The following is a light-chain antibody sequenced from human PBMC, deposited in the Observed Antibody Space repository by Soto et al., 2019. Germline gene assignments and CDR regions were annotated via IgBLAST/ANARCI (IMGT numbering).Light chain of an antibody. J-gene: IGKJ1*01. Sequence: ELVLTQSPGTLSLSPGERATLSCRASQSVNSNYLAWYQQKPGQAPRLIIYDASSRATGISDRFSGSGSGTDFTLAISRLEPADTAVYYCQQYSNSPVTFGQGTKVEIK. CDR1: QSVNSNY. V-gene: IGKV3-20*01. CDR3: QQYSNSPVT. CDR2: DAS.